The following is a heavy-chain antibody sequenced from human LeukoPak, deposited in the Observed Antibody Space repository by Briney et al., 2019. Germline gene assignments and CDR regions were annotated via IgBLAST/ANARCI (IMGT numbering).Heavy chain of an antibody. J-gene: IGHJ4*02. CDR3: ASPRAIAVPFDL. CDR1: GGSISSYY. CDR2: ISYSGLT. V-gene: IGHV4-59*08. D-gene: IGHD2-15*01. Sequence: SETLALTCTVSGGSISSYYWSWFRLPPGKGLEWIGQISYSGLTKFHPALKSRVIISVDTSKNQISVNLSSVTAADTAFYYCASPRAIAVPFDLWGQGTLVTVSS.